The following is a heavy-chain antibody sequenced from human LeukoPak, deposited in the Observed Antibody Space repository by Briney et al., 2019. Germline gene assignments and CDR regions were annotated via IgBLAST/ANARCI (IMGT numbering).Heavy chain of an antibody. CDR1: GFTFSSYG. CDR3: AKGGGYLLEPLYYFDY. Sequence: GGSLRLSCAASGFTFSSYGMHWVRQAPGKELERVAFIRYDGSNKYYADSVKGRFTISRDNSKNTLYLQMNSLRAEDTAVYYCAKGGGYLLEPLYYFDYWGQGTLVTVSS. J-gene: IGHJ4*02. V-gene: IGHV3-30*02. D-gene: IGHD3-22*01. CDR2: IRYDGSNK.